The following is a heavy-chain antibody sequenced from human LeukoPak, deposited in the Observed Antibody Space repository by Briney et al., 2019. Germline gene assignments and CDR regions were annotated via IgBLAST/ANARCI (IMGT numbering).Heavy chain of an antibody. Sequence: GGSLRLSCAASGFTFSSYAMYWVRQAPGKGLEWVAVISYDGSDKFYADSVKGRFTISRDNSKNTVSLQMNSLRAEDTALYYCARDLDWGAFDAWGQGTLVTVSS. CDR3: ARDLDWGAFDA. CDR1: GFTFSSYA. CDR2: ISYDGSDK. V-gene: IGHV3-30*04. D-gene: IGHD3-9*01. J-gene: IGHJ5*02.